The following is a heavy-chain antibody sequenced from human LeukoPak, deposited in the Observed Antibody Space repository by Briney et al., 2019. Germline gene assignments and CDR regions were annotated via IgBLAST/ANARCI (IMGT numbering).Heavy chain of an antibody. D-gene: IGHD5-18*01. CDR1: GFIFSSYW. CDR2: IKSDGSSA. CDR3: ARGRATAMFDY. V-gene: IGHV3-74*01. J-gene: IGHJ4*02. Sequence: PGGSLRLSCAASGFIFSSYWMHWVRQAPGKGLVWVSRIKSDGSSANYADSVKGRFTISRDNSKSTLYLQMNSLRAEDPAVYYCARGRATAMFDYWGQGTLVTVSS.